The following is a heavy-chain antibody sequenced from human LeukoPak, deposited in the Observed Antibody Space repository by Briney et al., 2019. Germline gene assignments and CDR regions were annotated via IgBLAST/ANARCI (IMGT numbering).Heavy chain of an antibody. CDR2: IKQDGSEK. D-gene: IGHD3-10*01. Sequence: GGSLRLSCAASGFNFSSYWMSWVRQAPGKGLEWVANIKQDGSEKYYVDSVKGRFTISRDNAKNSLYLQMNSLRAEDTAVYYCARGRTYYGSGSYYEDYWGQGTLVTVSS. V-gene: IGHV3-7*03. CDR3: ARGRTYYGSGSYYEDY. CDR1: GFNFSSYW. J-gene: IGHJ4*02.